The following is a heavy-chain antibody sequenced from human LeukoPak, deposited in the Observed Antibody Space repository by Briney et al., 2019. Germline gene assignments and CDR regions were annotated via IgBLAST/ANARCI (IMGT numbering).Heavy chain of an antibody. D-gene: IGHD3-22*01. V-gene: IGHV3-64D*06. CDR3: VKGLSYYDSSGYWG. Sequence: PGGSLRLSCPASGFTFSSYAMHWVRQAPGKGLEYVSAISSNGGSTYYADSVKGRFTISRDNSKNTLYLQMSSLRAEDTAVYYCVKGLSYYDSSGYWGWGQGTLVTVSS. CDR1: GFTFSSYA. J-gene: IGHJ4*02. CDR2: ISSNGGST.